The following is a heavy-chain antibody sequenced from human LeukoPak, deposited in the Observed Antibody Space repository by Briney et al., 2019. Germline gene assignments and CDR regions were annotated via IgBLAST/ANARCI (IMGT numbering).Heavy chain of an antibody. CDR2: IIPILGIA. V-gene: IGHV1-69*04. D-gene: IGHD5-24*01. Sequence: GASVKVSCKASGGTFSSYAISWVRQAPGQGLEWMGRIIPILGIANYAQKFQGRVTITADKSTSTAYMELSSLRSEDTAVYYCARNRWTKEAMDYWGQGTLVTVPS. CDR3: ARNRWTKEAMDY. J-gene: IGHJ4*02. CDR1: GGTFSSYA.